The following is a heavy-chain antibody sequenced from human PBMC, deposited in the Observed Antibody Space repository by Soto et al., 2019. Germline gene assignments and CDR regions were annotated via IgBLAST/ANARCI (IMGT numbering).Heavy chain of an antibody. V-gene: IGHV4-39*01. J-gene: IGHJ4*02. CDR2: IYYSGTT. CDR3: AGRSDSSGDYYGV. D-gene: IGHD3-22*01. Sequence: PSETLSLTCTVSGGPISSRSHYWDWIRQAPGKGLEWIGNIYYSGTTNYNPSLKSRVTISVDTSKNQFSLKLSSVTAADTAVYYCAGRSDSSGDYYGVWDQGTLVTVSS. CDR1: GGPISSRSHY.